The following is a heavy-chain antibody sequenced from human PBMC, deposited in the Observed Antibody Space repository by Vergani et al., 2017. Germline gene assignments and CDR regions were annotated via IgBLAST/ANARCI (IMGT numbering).Heavy chain of an antibody. CDR1: GASIRSSNYY. J-gene: IGHJ3*01. V-gene: IGHV4-39*01. CDR3: ARRGGGYYSGGKDHPLRTAFDV. Sequence: QLQLQESGPGLVKPSATLSLTCSVSGASIRSSNYYWGWIRQPPGKGLEWIASIYYSGSTYYNPSLKSRVTISVDTSKNQFSLKLSSVTAADTAVYFCARRGGGYYSGGKDHPLRTAFDVWGHGTVVTVSS. D-gene: IGHD2-15*01. CDR2: IYYSGST.